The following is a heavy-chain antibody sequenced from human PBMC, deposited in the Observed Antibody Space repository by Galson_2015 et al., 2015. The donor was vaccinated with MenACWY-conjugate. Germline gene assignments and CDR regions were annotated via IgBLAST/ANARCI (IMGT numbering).Heavy chain of an antibody. CDR3: ARLGTRFFDI. V-gene: IGHV4-59*08. CDR1: GGSISSYY. Sequence: SETLSLTCTVSGGSISSYYWSWIRQPPGKGLEWIGYIYYSGSTNYNPSLKSRVTISVDTSKNQFSLKLSSVTAADTAVYYCARLGTRFFDIWGQGTMVTVSS. CDR2: IYYSGST. J-gene: IGHJ3*02. D-gene: IGHD1-1*01.